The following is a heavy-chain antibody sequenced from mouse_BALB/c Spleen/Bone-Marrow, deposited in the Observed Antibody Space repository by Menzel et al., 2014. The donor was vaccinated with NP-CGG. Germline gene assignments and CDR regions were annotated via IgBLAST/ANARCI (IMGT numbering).Heavy chain of an antibody. J-gene: IGHJ4*01. Sequence: EVKLMESGGGLVQPGGSLNLSCAASGFDFSRYWMSWARQAPGKGQEWIGEINPGSSTINYTPSLKDKFIISRDNAKNTLYLQMSKVRSEDTGLYYCARQTGTGAMDYWGQGTSVTVSS. CDR3: ARQTGTGAMDY. D-gene: IGHD4-1*01. V-gene: IGHV4-2*02. CDR2: INPGSSTI. CDR1: GFDFSRYW.